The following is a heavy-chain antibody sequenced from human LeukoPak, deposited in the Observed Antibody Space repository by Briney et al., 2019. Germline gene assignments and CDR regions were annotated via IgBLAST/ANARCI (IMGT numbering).Heavy chain of an antibody. CDR1: GFTFTRDG. CDR2: IRYDGGSE. Sequence: PGGSLRLSCAASGFTFTRDGMHWVRQAPGKGLEWVAFIRYDGGSEYYADSVKGRFTISRDNSKNTLFLQMNSLRAEDTAVYYCARAYSWGYWYFDLWGRGTLVTVSS. J-gene: IGHJ2*01. D-gene: IGHD2-15*01. CDR3: ARAYSWGYWYFDL. V-gene: IGHV3-30*02.